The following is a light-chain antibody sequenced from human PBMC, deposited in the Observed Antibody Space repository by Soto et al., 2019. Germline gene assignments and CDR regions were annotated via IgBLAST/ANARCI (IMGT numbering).Light chain of an antibody. CDR1: RSDVGGYNY. J-gene: IGLJ2*01. V-gene: IGLV2-14*01. CDR3: SLYTTSYTQV. CDR2: EVI. Sequence: QSALTQPASVSGSPGQSITISCTGTRSDVGGYNYVSWYQHHPGKVPKLMIYEVINRPSGISNRFSGYKSGNTASLTISGLQAEDEADYYCSLYTTSYTQVFGGGTKLTVL.